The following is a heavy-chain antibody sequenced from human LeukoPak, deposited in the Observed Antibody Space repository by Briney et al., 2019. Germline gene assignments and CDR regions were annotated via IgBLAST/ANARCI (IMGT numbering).Heavy chain of an antibody. Sequence: SETLSLTCTDAGVSIISYYWSGIRQPPGKGLEWIEYMSYTGSGSTNYNPSLKSRVTISVDTSKNQFSLKLSSVTAADTAVYFCASHLWGKGFDHWGQGPLVTVSS. V-gene: IGHV4-59*08. CDR2: MSYTGSGST. CDR3: ASHLWGKGFDH. D-gene: IGHD2-21*01. J-gene: IGHJ5*02. CDR1: GVSIISYY.